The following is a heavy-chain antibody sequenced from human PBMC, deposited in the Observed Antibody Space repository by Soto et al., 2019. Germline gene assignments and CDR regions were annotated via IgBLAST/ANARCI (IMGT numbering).Heavy chain of an antibody. CDR2: IYDSGNT. Sequence: SETLSLTCTVSGGPIRSYCWSWIRQPPGKGLEWIGYIYDSGNTDYNPSLKSRVTISVDTSKNQFSLKLSSVTTADTAVYYCARGGGKYYYASSGHSNHAMYVWGQGTTVTVSS. J-gene: IGHJ6*02. V-gene: IGHV4-59*01. CDR1: GGPIRSYC. CDR3: ARGGGKYYYASSGHSNHAMYV. D-gene: IGHD3-22*01.